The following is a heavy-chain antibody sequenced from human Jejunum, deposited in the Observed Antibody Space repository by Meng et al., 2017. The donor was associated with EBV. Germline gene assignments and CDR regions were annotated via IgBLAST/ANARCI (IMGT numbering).Heavy chain of an antibody. J-gene: IGHJ4*02. V-gene: IGHV4-39*07. Sequence: DPWLVIPRHTCSPPGPESVASIGTSNWYCGWIRQSPGKGLEWIGSMSYSGATYYTPSLKSRVTISIDTSKNQLSLKVNSVTAADMAMYYCARGPLDYYGSGSSWAYWGQGTLVTVSS. CDR3: ARGPLDYYGSGSSWAY. CDR2: MSYSGAT. D-gene: IGHD3-10*01. CDR1: VASIGTSNWY.